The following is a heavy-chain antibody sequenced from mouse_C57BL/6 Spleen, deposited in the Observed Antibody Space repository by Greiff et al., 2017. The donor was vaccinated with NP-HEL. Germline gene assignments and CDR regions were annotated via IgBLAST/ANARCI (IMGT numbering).Heavy chain of an antibody. Sequence: VQLQQSGAELAKPGASVKLSCKASGYTFTSYWMHWVKQRPGQGLEWIGYINPSSGYTKYNQKFKDKATLTADKSSSTVYMQLSSLTYEDSAVXYCDRAFGDRVYGSSYLYYWGTGATLTVSS. CDR1: GYTFTSYW. J-gene: IGHJ2*01. CDR2: INPSSGYT. D-gene: IGHD1-1*01. CDR3: DRAFGDRVYGSSYLYY. V-gene: IGHV1-7*01.